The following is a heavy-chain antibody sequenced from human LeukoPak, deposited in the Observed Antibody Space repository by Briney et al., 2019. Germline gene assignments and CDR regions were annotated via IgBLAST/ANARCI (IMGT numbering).Heavy chain of an antibody. D-gene: IGHD2/OR15-2a*01. CDR2: IKPSGGST. J-gene: IGHJ4*02. Sequence: ASVKVSCKASGYTFTSYYTHWVRQAPGQGLEWMGIIKPSGGSTLYAQKFQGRVTVTSDMSTSTVYVELSSLRSEDTAVYYCAREAPENFNFDHWGQGTLVTVSS. CDR3: AREAPENFNFDH. CDR1: GYTFTSYY. V-gene: IGHV1-46*01.